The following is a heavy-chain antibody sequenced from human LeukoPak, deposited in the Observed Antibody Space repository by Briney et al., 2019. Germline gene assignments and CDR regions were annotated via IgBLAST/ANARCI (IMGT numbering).Heavy chain of an antibody. V-gene: IGHV1-18*01. Sequence: GASVKVSCKASGYTFTSYGISWVRQAPGQGLEWMGWISAYNGNTNYAQKLQGRVTMTTDTSTSTAYMELRSLGSDDTAVYYCARDILRFLEWLLYPDYWGQGTLVTVSS. D-gene: IGHD3-3*01. CDR2: ISAYNGNT. CDR1: GYTFTSYG. CDR3: ARDILRFLEWLLYPDY. J-gene: IGHJ4*02.